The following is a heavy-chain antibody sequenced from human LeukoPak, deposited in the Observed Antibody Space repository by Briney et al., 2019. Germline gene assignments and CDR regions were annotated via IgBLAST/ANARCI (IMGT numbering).Heavy chain of an antibody. CDR2: INPSGGT. CDR3: GREGVAGTGLDY. J-gene: IGHJ4*02. CDR1: GYTFTSYG. V-gene: IGHV1-46*01. D-gene: IGHD6-13*01. Sequence: ASVKVSCKASGYTFTSYGISWVRQAPGQGLEWMGIINPSGGTSYAQNLQGRITMTRDTSTSTLYMELSRLRSEDTAVYYCGREGVAGTGLDYWGQGTLVTVSS.